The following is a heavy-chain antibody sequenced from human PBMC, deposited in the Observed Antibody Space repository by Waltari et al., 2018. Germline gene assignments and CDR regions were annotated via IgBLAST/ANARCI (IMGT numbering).Heavy chain of an antibody. CDR1: GGSIRSSSYY. CDR2: IYYSGST. D-gene: IGHD3-16*01. CDR3: ARKFSTYYDYIWGSGYFDY. Sequence: QLQLQESGPGLVKPSETLSLTCTVSGGSIRSSSYYWGWLRQPPGKGLEWIGSIYYSGSTYYNPSLKSRVTISVDTSKNQFSLKLSSVTAADTAVYYCARKFSTYYDYIWGSGYFDYWGQGTLVTVSS. J-gene: IGHJ4*02. V-gene: IGHV4-39*07.